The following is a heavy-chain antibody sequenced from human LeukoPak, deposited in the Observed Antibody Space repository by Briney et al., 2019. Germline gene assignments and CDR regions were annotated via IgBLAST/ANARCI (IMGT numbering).Heavy chain of an antibody. CDR1: GFTFKNYE. D-gene: IGHD4-11*01. CDR3: VRDTSTVRYVY. Sequence: GGSLRLSCAASGFTFKNYEMNWVRQAPRKGLEWISYISSRGGTIYYADSVKGRFTISRGNAENSLYLQMNSLRAEDTTVYYCVRDTSTVRYVYWGQGTLVTVSS. J-gene: IGHJ4*02. CDR2: ISSRGGTI. V-gene: IGHV3-48*03.